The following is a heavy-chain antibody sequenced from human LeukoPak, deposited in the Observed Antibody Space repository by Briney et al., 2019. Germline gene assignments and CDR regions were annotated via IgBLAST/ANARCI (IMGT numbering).Heavy chain of an antibody. J-gene: IGHJ4*02. CDR1: GGSFSGYY. V-gene: IGHV4-34*01. Sequence: SETLSLTCAVYGGSFSGYYWSWIRQPPGKGLEWIGEINHSGSTNYNPSLKSRVTISVDTSKNQFSLKLSSVTAADTAVYYCARGHPTLAAAGARYWGQGTLVTVSS. D-gene: IGHD6-25*01. CDR3: ARGHPTLAAAGARY. CDR2: INHSGST.